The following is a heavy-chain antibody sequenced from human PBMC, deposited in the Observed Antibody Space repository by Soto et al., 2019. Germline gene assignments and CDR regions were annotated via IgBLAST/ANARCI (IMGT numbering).Heavy chain of an antibody. CDR2: ISAYNGNT. J-gene: IGHJ5*02. CDR3: ARDGVATQQDWFDP. CDR1: CYTFPSYG. D-gene: IGHD5-12*01. Sequence: ASVPVSCKASCYTFPSYGISWVRQAPGQGLEWMGWISAYNGNTNYAQKLQGRVTMTTDTSTSTAYMELRSLRSDDTAVYYCARDGVATQQDWFDPWGQGTLVTVSS. V-gene: IGHV1-18*01.